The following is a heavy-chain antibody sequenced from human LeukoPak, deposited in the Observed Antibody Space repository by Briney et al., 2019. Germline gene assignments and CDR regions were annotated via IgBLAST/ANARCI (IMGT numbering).Heavy chain of an antibody. CDR2: INTNTGNP. V-gene: IGHV7-4-1*02. Sequence: ASVKVSCKASGYTFTSYAMNWVRQAPGQGLEWMGWINTNTGNPTYAQGFTGRFVFSLDTSVSTAYLQISSLKAEDTAVYYCARFEGIRGPIRNDAFDIWGQGTMVTVSS. D-gene: IGHD3-10*01. J-gene: IGHJ3*02. CDR3: ARFEGIRGPIRNDAFDI. CDR1: GYTFTSYA.